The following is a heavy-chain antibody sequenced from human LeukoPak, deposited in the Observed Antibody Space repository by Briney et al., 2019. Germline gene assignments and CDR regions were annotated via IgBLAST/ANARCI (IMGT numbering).Heavy chain of an antibody. D-gene: IGHD3-22*01. CDR2: IWYDGINK. CDR3: ARDYYDSSGQLHAGAHAFDI. Sequence: PGGSLRLSCAASGFTFRTFGMHWVRQAPGKGLEWVAIIWYDGINKYCADSVKGRFTISRDNSKNTLYLQMNSLRAEDKAVYYCARDYYDSSGQLHAGAHAFDIWGQGTMVTVSS. CDR1: GFTFRTFG. J-gene: IGHJ3*02. V-gene: IGHV3-33*01.